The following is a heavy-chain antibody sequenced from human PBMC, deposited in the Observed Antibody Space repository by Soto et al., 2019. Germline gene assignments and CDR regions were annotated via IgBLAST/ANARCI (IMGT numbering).Heavy chain of an antibody. D-gene: IGHD6-6*01. V-gene: IGHV4-59*01. CDR3: WKAHIEYSSLSHFAY. CDR1: GGSISSYY. CDR2: IYYSGST. Sequence: PSETLSLTCTVSGGSISSYYCSWILQPPGKGLEWIGSIYYSGSTNYNPSLKSRVTISVDTSKNQFSLKLRSVTAADTSVYYFWKAHIEYSSLSHFAYWGQGTLVTVSS. J-gene: IGHJ4*02.